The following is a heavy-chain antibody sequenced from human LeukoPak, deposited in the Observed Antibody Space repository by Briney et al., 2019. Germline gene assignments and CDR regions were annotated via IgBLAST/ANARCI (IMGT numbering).Heavy chain of an antibody. CDR1: GFTFSSYG. V-gene: IGHV3-48*01. Sequence: GRSLRLSCAASGFTFSSYGMHWVRQAPGKGLEWVSHITSSSRAIYYADSVKGRFTISRDNAKNSLFLQMNSLRAEDTAVYYCARRELPHYFDYWGQGTLVTVSS. D-gene: IGHD1-7*01. CDR2: ITSSSRAI. J-gene: IGHJ4*02. CDR3: ARRELPHYFDY.